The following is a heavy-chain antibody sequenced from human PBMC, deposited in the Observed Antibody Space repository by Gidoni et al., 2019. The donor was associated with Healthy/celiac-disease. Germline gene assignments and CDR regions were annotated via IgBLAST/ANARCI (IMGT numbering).Heavy chain of an antibody. CDR2: INSNTDGGTT. CDR3: STDAPVWARAGYYYGMDV. D-gene: IGHD3-16*01. CDR1: GVTCRNAW. J-gene: IGHJ6*02. V-gene: IGHV3-15*01. Sequence: EVQVVESGGGVVKPGWSLRLSCAASGVTCRNAWRRWVRPAPGKGLEWVGRINSNTDGGTTDSAAPVKGRFTISIDDSKNTLFLHMNCLKPEATAVYYCSTDAPVWARAGYYYGMDVWGQGTTVTVSS.